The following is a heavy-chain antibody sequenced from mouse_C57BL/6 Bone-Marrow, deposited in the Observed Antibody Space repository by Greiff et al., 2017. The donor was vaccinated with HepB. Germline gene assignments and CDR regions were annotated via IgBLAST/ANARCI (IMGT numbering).Heavy chain of an antibody. CDR1: GFNIKDYY. CDR2: IDPEDGET. D-gene: IGHD1-1*01. CDR3: ARITTVPWYFDV. J-gene: IGHJ1*03. Sequence: EVKLEESGAELVKPGASVKLSCTASGFNIKDYYMHWVKQRTEQGLAWIGRIDPEDGETKYAPKFPGKATIAADTSSNTAYLQRSSLTSEDTAVYYCARITTVPWYFDVWGTGTTVTVSS. V-gene: IGHV14-2*01.